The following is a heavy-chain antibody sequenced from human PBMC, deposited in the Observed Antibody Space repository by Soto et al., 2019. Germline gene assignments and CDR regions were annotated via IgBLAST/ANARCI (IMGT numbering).Heavy chain of an antibody. V-gene: IGHV4-30-2*01. CDR3: AGGPGVARNY. CDR1: GGSISSGGYS. D-gene: IGHD5-12*01. CDR2: IYPSGST. J-gene: IGHJ4*02. Sequence: QLQLQESGPGLVSPSQTLSLTCAVSGGSISSGGYSWSWIRQPPGKGLEWNGSIYPSGSTYSNPSRKGRVTIAGDRAKNQFSLKLSAVTAADTAVDHCAGGPGVARNYWGQGTLVTGSS.